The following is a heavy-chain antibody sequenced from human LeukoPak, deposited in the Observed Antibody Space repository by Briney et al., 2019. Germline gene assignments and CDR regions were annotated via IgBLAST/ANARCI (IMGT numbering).Heavy chain of an antibody. J-gene: IGHJ4*02. CDR1: GGSISSGGYY. D-gene: IGHD1-7*01. V-gene: IGHV4-31*03. Sequence: NPSLTLSLTCTVSGGSISSGGYYWSWIRQHPGKSLEWIGYIYYSGSTYYNPSLKSRVTISVDTSKNQFSLKLSSVTAADTAVYYCARGITGTTMDFDYWGQGTLVTVSS. CDR3: ARGITGTTMDFDY. CDR2: IYYSGST.